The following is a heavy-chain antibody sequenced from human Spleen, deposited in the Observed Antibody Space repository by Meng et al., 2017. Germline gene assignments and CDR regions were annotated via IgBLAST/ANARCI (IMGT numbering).Heavy chain of an antibody. V-gene: IGHV1-2*06. CDR3: ARDKENKLLWFGEPYGEPAYFDY. D-gene: IGHD3-10*01. J-gene: IGHJ4*02. CDR2: INPNSGGT. Sequence: QVEPGRTGAEVQKPVSSGNVSCKASGYTFTGSYMHWVRQAPGQGLEWMGRINPNSGGTNYAQKFQGRVTMTRDTSISTAYMELSRLRSDDTAVYYCARDKENKLLWFGEPYGEPAYFDYWGQGTLVTVSS. CDR1: GYTFTGSY.